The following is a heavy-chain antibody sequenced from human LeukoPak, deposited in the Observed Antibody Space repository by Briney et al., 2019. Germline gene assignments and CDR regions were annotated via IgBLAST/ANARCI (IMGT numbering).Heavy chain of an antibody. D-gene: IGHD3-22*01. J-gene: IGHJ4*02. Sequence: GSSVKVSCKASGGTFSSYAISWVRRAPGQGREWMGRIIPIFGTANYAQKFQGRVTITTDESTSTAYMELSSLRSEDTAVYYCARSPMGDYDSSGYYWGQGTLLTVSS. V-gene: IGHV1-69*05. CDR2: IIPIFGTA. CDR1: GGTFSSYA. CDR3: ARSPMGDYDSSGYY.